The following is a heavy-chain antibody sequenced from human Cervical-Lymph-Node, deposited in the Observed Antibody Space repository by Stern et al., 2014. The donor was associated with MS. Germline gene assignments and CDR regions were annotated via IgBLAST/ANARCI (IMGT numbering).Heavy chain of an antibody. D-gene: IGHD2-15*01. Sequence: VQLVESGGGLVKPGGSLRLSCAASGFTFSDYYMSWIRQAPGKGLEWVSYISSGGSSIDYTDSLKGRFTISRDNAKNSLYLQMNSLRAEDTAVYYCARERAAIYSYGMDVWGQGTTVTVSS. J-gene: IGHJ6*02. CDR2: ISSGGSSI. CDR1: GFTFSDYY. V-gene: IGHV3-11*01. CDR3: ARERAAIYSYGMDV.